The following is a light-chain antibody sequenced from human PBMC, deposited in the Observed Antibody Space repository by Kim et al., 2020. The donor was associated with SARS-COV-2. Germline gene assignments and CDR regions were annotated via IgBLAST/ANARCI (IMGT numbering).Light chain of an antibody. CDR2: HDT. V-gene: IGLV3-1*01. Sequence: VSTGQTARLTWLGDMLGHKYVSGYQQPPGQSPVLVIYHDTKRPSGISERFSGSKSGNTATLTISGTQAVDEADYYCQAWDNGTVFGGGTQLTVL. J-gene: IGLJ3*02. CDR1: MLGHKY. CDR3: QAWDNGTV.